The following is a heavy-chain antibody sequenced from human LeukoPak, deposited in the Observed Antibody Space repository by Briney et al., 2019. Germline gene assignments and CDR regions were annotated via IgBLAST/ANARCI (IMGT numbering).Heavy chain of an antibody. V-gene: IGHV4-4*07. Sequence: SETLSLTCTVSGGSISPYYCSWIRQPAGKGLEWIGRTSGTTNYNPSLKSRLTMSIDTSKSQFSLKLSSVTAADTAVYYCARDVGSGWFNYWGQGTLVTVSS. J-gene: IGHJ4*02. CDR1: GGSISPYY. D-gene: IGHD6-19*01. CDR3: ARDVGSGWFNY. CDR2: TSGTT.